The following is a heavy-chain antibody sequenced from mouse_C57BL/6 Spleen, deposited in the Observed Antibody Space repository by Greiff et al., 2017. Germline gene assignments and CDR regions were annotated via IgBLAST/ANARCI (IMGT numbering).Heavy chain of an antibody. CDR3: ARRGPYGGFAD. J-gene: IGHJ3*01. CDR1: GYTFTSYW. V-gene: IGHV1-52*01. Sequence: QVQLQQPGAELVRPGSSVKLSCKASGYTFTSYWMTWVKQRPRQGLEWIGNIDTSDSETHYNQKFKDKATLTVDKSSSPAYMQLSSLTSEDSAVYYCARRGPYGGFADWGQGTLVTVSA. D-gene: IGHD1-1*01. CDR2: IDTSDSET.